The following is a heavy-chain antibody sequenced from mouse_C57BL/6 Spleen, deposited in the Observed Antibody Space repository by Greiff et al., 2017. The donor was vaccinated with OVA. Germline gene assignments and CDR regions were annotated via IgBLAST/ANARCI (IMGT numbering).Heavy chain of an antibody. J-gene: IGHJ4*01. CDR2: ISSGGDYI. V-gene: IGHV5-9-1*02. CDR3: TRVSYSNYAMDY. CDR1: GFTFSSYA. Sequence: EVKVVESGAGLVKPGGSLKLSCAASGFTFSSYAMSWVRQTPEKRLEWVAYISSGGDYIYYADTVKGRFTISRDNARNTLYLQMSSLKSEDTAMYYCTRVSYSNYAMDYWGQGTSVTVSS. D-gene: IGHD2-12*01.